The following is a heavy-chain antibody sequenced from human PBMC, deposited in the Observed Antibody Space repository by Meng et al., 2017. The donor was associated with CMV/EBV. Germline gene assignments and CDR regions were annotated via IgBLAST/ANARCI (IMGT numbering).Heavy chain of an antibody. CDR3: AREIPQAWAS. D-gene: IGHD2-21*01. Sequence: VTWVEVGGVLVQPGGSLRLSCTASGFSVSSNYMSWVRQAPGKGLEWISIIYGSGNTYYGDSVKGRFTISRDNFRNTLYLQMNSLRAEDTAVYYCAREIPQAWASWGQGTLVTVSS. J-gene: IGHJ5*02. CDR1: GFSVSSNY. V-gene: IGHV3-66*01. CDR2: IYGSGNT.